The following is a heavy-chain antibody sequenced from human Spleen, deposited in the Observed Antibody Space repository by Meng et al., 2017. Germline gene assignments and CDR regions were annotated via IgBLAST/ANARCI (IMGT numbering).Heavy chain of an antibody. J-gene: IGHJ4*02. D-gene: IGHD6-13*01. CDR3: ARGASSRLEV. V-gene: IGHV7-4-1*02. Sequence: QVQFVQSGAEVKKPGASVKVSCKASGYTFTSDAINWVRQAPGQGLEWMGWINTNTGNPTYVQGFTGRFVFSLDTSVSTAYLQISSLKAEDTAVYYCARGASSRLEVWGQGTLVTVSS. CDR1: GYTFTSDA. CDR2: INTNTGNP.